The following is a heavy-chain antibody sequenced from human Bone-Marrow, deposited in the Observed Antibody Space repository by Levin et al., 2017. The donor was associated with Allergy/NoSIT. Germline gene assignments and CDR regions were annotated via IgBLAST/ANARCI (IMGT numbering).Heavy chain of an antibody. Sequence: SCAASGFTFSSYSMNWVRQAPGKGLEWVSSISSSSSYIYYADSVKGRFTISRDNAKNSLYLQMNSLRAEDTAVYYCARDLVGYCSGGSCYTPADWGQGTLVTVSS. J-gene: IGHJ4*02. CDR1: GFTFSSYS. V-gene: IGHV3-21*01. D-gene: IGHD2-15*01. CDR3: ARDLVGYCSGGSCYTPAD. CDR2: ISSSSSYI.